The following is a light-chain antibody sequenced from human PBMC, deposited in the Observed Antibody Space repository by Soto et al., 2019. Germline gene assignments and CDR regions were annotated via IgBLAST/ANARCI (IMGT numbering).Light chain of an antibody. CDR1: QTISSW. V-gene: IGKV1-5*03. CDR2: KAS. Sequence: DIQMTQSPSTLSGSVGDRVTITCRASQTISSWLAWYQQKPGRAPKLLIYKASTLKSGVPSRFSGSGSGTEFTLTISSLQTDDFETYYCQNYNSYPEAFGPGTKV. CDR3: QNYNSYPEA. J-gene: IGKJ1*01.